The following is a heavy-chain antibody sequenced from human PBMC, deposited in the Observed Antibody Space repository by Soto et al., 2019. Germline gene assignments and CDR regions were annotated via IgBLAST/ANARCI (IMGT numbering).Heavy chain of an antibody. V-gene: IGHV1-8*01. CDR1: GYTFSSYD. D-gene: IGHD6-19*01. CDR3: ATSGGGWYLY. Sequence: QAQLVQSGAEVKKPGASVKVSCKASGYTFSSYDINWVRQATGQGLEWMGWLNPNSGDTGYAQKFQGRVTLTRNTSINTAYIELSSLTSDDTAVYYCATSGGGWYLYWGQGTLVTVSS. CDR2: LNPNSGDT. J-gene: IGHJ4*02.